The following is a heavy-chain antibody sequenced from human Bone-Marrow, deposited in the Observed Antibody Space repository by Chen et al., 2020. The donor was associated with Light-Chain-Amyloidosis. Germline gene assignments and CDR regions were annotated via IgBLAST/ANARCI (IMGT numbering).Heavy chain of an antibody. V-gene: IGHV1-46*01. Sequence: VQSGAEVKKPGASVKVSCKASGYTFTSYYMHWVRQAPGQGLEWMGIINPSGGSTSYAQKFQGSVTRTRATSTSTVYMXXXXLGSEDTAVYYCARGGGSTIRRGGPDYWGQGTLVTVSS. CDR3: ARGGGSTIRRGGPDY. CDR2: INPSGGST. J-gene: IGHJ4*02. CDR1: GYTFTSYY. D-gene: IGHD5-12*01.